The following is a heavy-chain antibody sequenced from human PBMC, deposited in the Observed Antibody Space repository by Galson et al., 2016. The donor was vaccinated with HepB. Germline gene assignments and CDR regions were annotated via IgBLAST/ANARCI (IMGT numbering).Heavy chain of an antibody. CDR1: GGSFSDHS. J-gene: IGHJ4*02. D-gene: IGHD4/OR15-4a*01. CDR2: IIPLFERT. CDR3: ARGGTMMLALATLDC. V-gene: IGHV1-69*13. Sequence: SVKVSCKASGGSFSDHSINWVRQAPGQGLEWVGGIIPLFERTTYAQEFQGTVSISAHGSTSTAYMELSSLGFEDTAVYYCARGGTMMLALATLDCWGQGTLFTVST.